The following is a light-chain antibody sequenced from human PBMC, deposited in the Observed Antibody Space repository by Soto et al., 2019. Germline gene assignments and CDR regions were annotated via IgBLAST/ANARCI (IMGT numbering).Light chain of an antibody. CDR2: SVS. Sequence: VLTQSPDTLSLSPGDRATLSCRANQRASRQYLSWYQQRPGQPPRLLIYSVSMRADGIPDRFSGSGSGSEFTLTINRLEPADFAVYYCQDFDSPQWTFGQGTKIE. J-gene: IGKJ1*01. CDR3: QDFDSPQWT. V-gene: IGKV3-20*01. CDR1: QRASRQY.